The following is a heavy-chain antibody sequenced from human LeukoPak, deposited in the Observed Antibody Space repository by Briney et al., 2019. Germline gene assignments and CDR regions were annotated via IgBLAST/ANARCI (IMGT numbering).Heavy chain of an antibody. Sequence: ASVKVSCKAFGYSFTKFAISWVRQAPGQGLEWMGWISAYDGNTKYAQNLQGRVTMTTDTSTTTAYMELRSLRSDDTAVYFCARDPSNSVGSRIYFDYWGQGTLVTVSS. CDR1: GYSFTKFA. V-gene: IGHV1-18*01. CDR2: ISAYDGNT. D-gene: IGHD2-15*01. CDR3: ARDPSNSVGSRIYFDY. J-gene: IGHJ4*02.